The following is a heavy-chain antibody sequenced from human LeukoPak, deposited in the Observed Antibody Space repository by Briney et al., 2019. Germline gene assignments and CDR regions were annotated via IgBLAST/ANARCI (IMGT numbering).Heavy chain of an antibody. D-gene: IGHD6-19*01. Sequence: GGSLRLSRAASGFTFSNYRMNWVRHAPGKGLEWVSSISSSSSYIYYADSVKGRFTISRDNAKNSLYLQVNSLRAEDTAVYYCASAGATYSSGLAGYWGQGTLVTVSS. J-gene: IGHJ4*02. V-gene: IGHV3-21*01. CDR2: ISSSSSYI. CDR1: GFTFSNYR. CDR3: ASAGATYSSGLAGY.